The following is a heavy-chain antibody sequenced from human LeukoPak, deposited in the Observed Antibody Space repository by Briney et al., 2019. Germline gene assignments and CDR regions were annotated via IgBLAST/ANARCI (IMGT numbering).Heavy chain of an antibody. CDR2: IKSDGNIT. V-gene: IGHV3-74*01. D-gene: IGHD2-8*01. J-gene: IGHJ4*02. CDR3: ATSRTFDY. CDR1: GFTFSNYW. Sequence: PGGSLRLSCAASGFTFSNYWMYWVRHAPGKGVVWVSQIKSDGNITNFAHSVNRRFTISINNSKNTVYLQMNSLRADDTSVYYCATSRTFDYLVQGALVTVSS.